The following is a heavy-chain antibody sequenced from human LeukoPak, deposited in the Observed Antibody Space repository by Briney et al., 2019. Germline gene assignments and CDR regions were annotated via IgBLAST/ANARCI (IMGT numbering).Heavy chain of an antibody. Sequence: GGFLRLSCAASGFTFSTYEMNWVRQAPGKGLEWVSYISGSGGSIFYADSLKGRFTISRDNAKSSLYLHMNSLRVEDTAVYYCARVVRGSQSFFPYSDKWGQGTLVTVSS. CDR2: ISGSGGSI. V-gene: IGHV3-48*03. CDR3: ARVVRGSQSFFPYSDK. J-gene: IGHJ4*02. D-gene: IGHD3-10*01. CDR1: GFTFSTYE.